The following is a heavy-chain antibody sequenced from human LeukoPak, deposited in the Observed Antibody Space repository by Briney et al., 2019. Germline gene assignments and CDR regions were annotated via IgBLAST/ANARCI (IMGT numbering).Heavy chain of an antibody. V-gene: IGHV4-61*02. Sequence: SQTLSLTCTVSGGSISSGSYYWSWIRQPAGKGLEWIGRIYTSGSTNYNPSLKSRVTISVDTSKNQFSLKLSSVTAADTAVYYFARTGRGYSGYDLLFDYWGQGTLVTVSS. CDR1: GGSISSGSYY. CDR3: ARTGRGYSGYDLLFDY. D-gene: IGHD5-12*01. J-gene: IGHJ4*02. CDR2: IYTSGST.